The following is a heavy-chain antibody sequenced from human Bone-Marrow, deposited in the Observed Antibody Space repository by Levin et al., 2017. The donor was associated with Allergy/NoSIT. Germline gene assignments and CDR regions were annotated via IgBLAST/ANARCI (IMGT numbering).Heavy chain of an antibody. D-gene: IGHD3-16*02. Sequence: GGSLRLSCAVSGFSFTLFGMHWVRQAPGKGLEWVTFISYDGNNKYYADSVKGRFTISRDNSNRMLYLQMNSLRAEDTAIYYCAKVYYDYVWGTYRGALDAFHLWGQGTVVTVSS. CDR2: ISYDGNNK. V-gene: IGHV3-30*18. CDR1: GFSFTLFG. J-gene: IGHJ3*01. CDR3: AKVYYDYVWGTYRGALDAFHL.